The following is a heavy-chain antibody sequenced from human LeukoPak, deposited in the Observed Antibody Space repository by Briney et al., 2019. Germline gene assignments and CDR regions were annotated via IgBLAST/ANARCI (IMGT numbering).Heavy chain of an antibody. Sequence: PGGSLRLSCAASGFTFSSYGMHWVRHAPGKGLGGVVVIWYDGSNKSYTHTVNGLFTISTDNSKNTLYLQMNSLRHEDTAVYYCARDGAGYCSSTSCYKSLYACDIWGQGTMVTVSS. J-gene: IGHJ3*02. D-gene: IGHD2-2*02. CDR3: ARDGAGYCSSTSCYKSLYACDI. V-gene: IGHV3-33*01. CDR2: IWYDGSNK. CDR1: GFTFSSYG.